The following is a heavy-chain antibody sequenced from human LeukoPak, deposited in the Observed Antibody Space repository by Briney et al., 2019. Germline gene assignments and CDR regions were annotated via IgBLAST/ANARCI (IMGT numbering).Heavy chain of an antibody. CDR1: GGSISSSSYY. V-gene: IGHV4-39*07. D-gene: IGHD3-3*01. CDR2: IYYSEST. J-gene: IGHJ6*03. CDR3: ARSLFRFLEWSYRSYYYYYMDV. Sequence: KPSETLSLTCTVSGGSISSSSYYWGWIRQPPGKGLEWIGSIYYSESTYYNPSLKSRVTISVDTSKNQFSLKLSSVTAADTAVYCCARSLFRFLEWSYRSYYYYYMDVWGKGTTVTVSS.